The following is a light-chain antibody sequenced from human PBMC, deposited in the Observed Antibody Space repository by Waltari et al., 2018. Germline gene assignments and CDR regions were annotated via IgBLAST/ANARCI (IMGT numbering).Light chain of an antibody. V-gene: IGKV1-12*01. J-gene: IGKJ4*01. CDR3: QQATSFPPT. CDR1: QDITGW. CDR2: SVS. Sequence: DIQMTQSPSSVSASVGDSVTITCRASQDITGWLAWYQQKPGKGPKMLMYSVSTLQSGVPTRFSGSGSGTKFTLTIASLQSEDSGTYYCQQATSFPPTFGGGTKVE.